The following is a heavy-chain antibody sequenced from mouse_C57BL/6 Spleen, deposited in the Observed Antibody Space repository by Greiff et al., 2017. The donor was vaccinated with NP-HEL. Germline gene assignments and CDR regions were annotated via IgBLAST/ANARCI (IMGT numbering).Heavy chain of an antibody. CDR2: INPNNGGT. V-gene: IGHV1-22*01. D-gene: IGHD1-1*01. CDR3: ASGDYYGSSFAY. Sequence: EVQLQQSGPELVKPGASVKMSCKASGYTFTDYNMHWVKQSHGKSLDWIGYINPNNGGTSYNQQFKGKATLTVKTSSSTAYMERRSLTSEDSAVYYCASGDYYGSSFAYWGQGTLVTVSA. CDR1: GYTFTDYN. J-gene: IGHJ3*01.